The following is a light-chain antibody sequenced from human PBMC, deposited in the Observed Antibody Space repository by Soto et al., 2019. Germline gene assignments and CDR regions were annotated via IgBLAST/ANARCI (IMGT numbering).Light chain of an antibody. CDR1: QSVGSIY. Sequence: EIVLTQSPGTLSLSPGERATLSCRASQSVGSIYLAWYQQKPGQAPRLLIYGVSNRATGIPERFSGSGSGTDFTLTISRLEAEDFAVYYCQHYAGSSPWTFGQGTKVEIK. CDR2: GVS. V-gene: IGKV3-20*01. J-gene: IGKJ1*01. CDR3: QHYAGSSPWT.